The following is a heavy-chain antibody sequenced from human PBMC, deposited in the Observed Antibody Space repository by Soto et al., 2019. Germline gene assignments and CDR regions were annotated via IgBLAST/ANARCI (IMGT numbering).Heavy chain of an antibody. Sequence: SVKVSCKASGGTFSSYAISWVRQAPGQGLEWMGGIIPIFGTANYAQKFQGRVTITADESTSTAYMELSSLRSEDTAVYYCARPITMVRGAIPPIRYYGLDVWGQGTTVTVSS. CDR2: IIPIFGTA. CDR1: GGTFSSYA. D-gene: IGHD3-10*01. J-gene: IGHJ6*02. CDR3: ARPITMVRGAIPPIRYYGLDV. V-gene: IGHV1-69*13.